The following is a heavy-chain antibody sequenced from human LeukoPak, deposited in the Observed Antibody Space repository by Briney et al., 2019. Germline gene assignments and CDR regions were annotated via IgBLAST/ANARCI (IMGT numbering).Heavy chain of an antibody. CDR2: ISDDGSGT. CDR3: ATDRERDPSVYYLV. Sequence: GGSLRLSCAASGFTFSDYAMSWVRQAPGQGLEWVSTISDDGSGTYYADSVKSRFTISRDNSKNTLFLQINSLRAEDSAVYYCATDRERDPSVYYLVGGQGTLITVSS. CDR1: GFTFSDYA. V-gene: IGHV3-23*01. J-gene: IGHJ4*02. D-gene: IGHD3-22*01.